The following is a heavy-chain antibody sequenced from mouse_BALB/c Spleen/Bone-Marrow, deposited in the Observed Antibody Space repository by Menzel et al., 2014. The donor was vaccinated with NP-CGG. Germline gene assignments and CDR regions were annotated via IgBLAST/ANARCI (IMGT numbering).Heavy chain of an antibody. CDR2: ISSDSGAI. J-gene: IGHJ2*01. CDR3: TRGGNWEDFDY. Sequence: EVQGVESGGGLVQPGGSRKLSCAASGFTSSSFGMHWVRQAPEKGLEWIAYISSDSGAIFYADTVKGRFTISRDNPKNTLFLQMTSLRSEDTAIYFCTRGGNWEDFDYWGQGTTLTVSS. D-gene: IGHD4-1*01. CDR1: GFTSSSFG. V-gene: IGHV5-17*02.